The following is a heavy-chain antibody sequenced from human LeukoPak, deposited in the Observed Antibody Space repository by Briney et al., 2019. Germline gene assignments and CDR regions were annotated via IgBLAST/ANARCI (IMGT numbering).Heavy chain of an antibody. CDR3: ARHYVEEWELELDYFDY. Sequence: PSETLSLTCTVSGGSISSSSYYWGWIRQPPGKGLEWIGSIYYSGSTYYNPSLKSRVTISVDTSKNQFSLKLSSVTAADTAVYYCARHYVEEWELELDYFDYWGQGTLVTVSS. J-gene: IGHJ4*02. CDR2: IYYSGST. V-gene: IGHV4-39*01. CDR1: GGSISSSSYY. D-gene: IGHD1-26*01.